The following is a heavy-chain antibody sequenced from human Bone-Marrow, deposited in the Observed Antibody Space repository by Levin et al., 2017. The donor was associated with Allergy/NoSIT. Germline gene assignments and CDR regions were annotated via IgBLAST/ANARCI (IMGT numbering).Heavy chain of an antibody. CDR1: GFTFSDYH. Sequence: PGGSLRLSCVGSGFTFSDYHMSWIRQAPGKGLEWISDISPNYKDIVYADPVKGRFTISRDNAKKSLYLQMNSLRAEDTAIYYCAKGLGPVITGPTALGNWLDPWGQGTLVTVSS. J-gene: IGHJ5*02. CDR3: AKGLGPVITGPTALGNWLDP. D-gene: IGHD1-7*01. CDR2: ISPNYKDI. V-gene: IGHV3-11*01.